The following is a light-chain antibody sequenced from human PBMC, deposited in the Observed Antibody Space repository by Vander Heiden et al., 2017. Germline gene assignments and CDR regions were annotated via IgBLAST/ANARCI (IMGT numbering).Light chain of an antibody. CDR3: QQYNNWPYT. V-gene: IGKV3-15*01. J-gene: IGKJ2*01. CDR1: QSVSSY. Sequence: EIVLTPSPATLSVSPGERATISCRASQSVSSYLDWYQQKPGKAPRLLIYGASSRATGIPARFSGSGSGTEFTLTISSLQSEDFAVYYCQQYNNWPYTFGQGTKLEIK. CDR2: GAS.